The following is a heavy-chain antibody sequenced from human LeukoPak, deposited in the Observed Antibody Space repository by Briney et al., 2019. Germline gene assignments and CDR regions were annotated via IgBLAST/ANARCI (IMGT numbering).Heavy chain of an antibody. D-gene: IGHD6-19*01. V-gene: IGHV4-59*13. CDR2: MYFRGTT. J-gene: IGHJ4*02. Sequence: PSETLSLTCSISGGSINRYYWGWIRQPPGKEVEWLGHMYFRGTTNYNPSLKSRVTISIDTSKNLLSLNLTSVTAADTAVYYCASSSGWYEFRYFDNWGQGVLVTVSS. CDR1: GGSINRYY. CDR3: ASSSGWYEFRYFDN.